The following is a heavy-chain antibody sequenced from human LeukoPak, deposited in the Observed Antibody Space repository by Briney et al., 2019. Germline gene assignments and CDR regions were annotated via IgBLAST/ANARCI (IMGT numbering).Heavy chain of an antibody. D-gene: IGHD3-22*01. CDR2: ISSSSSYI. CDR3: ANSAYDSSGYMGY. J-gene: IGHJ4*02. V-gene: IGHV3-21*01. Sequence: PGGSLRLSCAASGFTFSSYSMNWVRQAPGKELEWVSSISSSSSYIYYADSVKGRFTISRDNAKNSLYLQMNSLRAEDTAVYYCANSAYDSSGYMGYWGQGTLVTVSS. CDR1: GFTFSSYS.